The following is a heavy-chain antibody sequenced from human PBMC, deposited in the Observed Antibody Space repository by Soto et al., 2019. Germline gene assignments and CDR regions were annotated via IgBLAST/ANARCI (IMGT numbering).Heavy chain of an antibody. CDR1: GYSFTSNW. Sequence: PGESLKISCKGSGYSFTSNWIGWVRLMPGKGLEWMGIIYPGDSDTRYSPSFQGQVTISADKSISTAYLQWSSLKASDTAMYYCARSVDTAMNYYYYGMDVWGQGTTVTVSS. J-gene: IGHJ6*02. D-gene: IGHD5-18*01. V-gene: IGHV5-51*01. CDR3: ARSVDTAMNYYYYGMDV. CDR2: IYPGDSDT.